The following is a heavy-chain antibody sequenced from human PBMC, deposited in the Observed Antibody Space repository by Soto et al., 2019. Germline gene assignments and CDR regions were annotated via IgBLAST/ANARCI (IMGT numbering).Heavy chain of an antibody. Sequence: PSETLCLTCSVSGCSSSVGCDYWLWNSQPPGKGLEWIGYIYYSGSTYYNPSLKSRVTISVDTSKNQFSLKLSSVTAADTAVYYCARAFHYYDSRHFDYGGQGLLVTAPQ. CDR2: IYYSGST. J-gene: IGHJ4*02. V-gene: IGHV4-30-4*01. CDR3: ARAFHYYDSRHFDY. D-gene: IGHD3-22*01. CDR1: GCSSSVGCDY.